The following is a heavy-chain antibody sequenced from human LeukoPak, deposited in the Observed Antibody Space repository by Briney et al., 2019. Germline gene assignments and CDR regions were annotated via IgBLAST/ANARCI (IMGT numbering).Heavy chain of an antibody. D-gene: IGHD5-12*01. J-gene: IGHJ5*01. CDR2: LTNSGGTT. CDR3: ARTGSHRNSGYDS. V-gene: IGHV3-23*01. Sequence: GGSLRLPCAASGFTFSIYAMSWVRQAPGKGLEWVSALTNSGGTTYYAGSVKGRFTISRDNAKNSLYLQMNSLRAEDTAVYYCARTGSHRNSGYDSWGQGTLVTVSS. CDR1: GFTFSIYA.